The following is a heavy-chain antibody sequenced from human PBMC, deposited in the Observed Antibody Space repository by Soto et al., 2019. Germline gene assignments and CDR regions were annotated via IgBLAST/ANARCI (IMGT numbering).Heavy chain of an antibody. Sequence: QLVQSGAEVKKPGASVKVSCKASGFTFTKYDISWVRQAAGHGLEWMGWMNPNSGNTAHAQKFQDRVSMTRDTSLNTAYLELSSLRSEDTAVYFWATGRALHIYYDGGEAFEVWGQGTVVTVSS. CDR2: MNPNSGNT. CDR1: GFTFTKYD. V-gene: IGHV1-8*01. J-gene: IGHJ3*01. D-gene: IGHD3-22*01. CDR3: ATGRALHIYYDGGEAFEV.